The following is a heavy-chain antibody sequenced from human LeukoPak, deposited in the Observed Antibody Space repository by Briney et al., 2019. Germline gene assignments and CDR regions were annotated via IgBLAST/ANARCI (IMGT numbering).Heavy chain of an antibody. J-gene: IGHJ4*02. CDR3: VKGPTGVF. D-gene: IGHD4-23*01. CDR1: GFTFSSYV. V-gene: IGHV3-64D*06. Sequence: PGGSLRLSGAASGFTFSSYVMTWVRQGPGKGLEYVSVITSDGGTTYYADSVKGRFTISRDNSKNTLDLQMSSLRAEDTAVYYCVKGPTGVFWGQGTLVTVSS. CDR2: ITSDGGTT.